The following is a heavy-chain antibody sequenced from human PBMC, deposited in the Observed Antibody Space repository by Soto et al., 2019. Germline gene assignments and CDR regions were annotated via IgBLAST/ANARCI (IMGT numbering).Heavy chain of an antibody. J-gene: IGHJ6*02. CDR1: GGSISSYY. CDR2: IYYSGST. Sequence: QVQLQESGPGLVKPSETLSLTCTVSGGSISSYYWSWIRQPPGKGLEWIGYIYYSGSTNYNPSLKSRVTISVDTSKNQFSLKLSSVTAADTAVYYCARLCGGDCGDTRYYYGTDVWGQGTTVTVSS. CDR3: ARLCGGDCGDTRYYYGTDV. D-gene: IGHD2-21*02. V-gene: IGHV4-59*08.